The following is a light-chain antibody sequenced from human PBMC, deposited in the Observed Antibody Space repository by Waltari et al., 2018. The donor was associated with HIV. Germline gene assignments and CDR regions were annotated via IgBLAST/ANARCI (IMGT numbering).Light chain of an antibody. Sequence: QSALTQPPSASGSPGQSVTISCTGTSSDVGGYNYVSWYQQQPDKAPKLMIYEVSKRPSGVPDRVSGSKSGNTASLTVSGLQAEDEADYYCSSYAGSNVIFGGGTKLTVL. CDR1: SSDVGGYNY. CDR3: SSYAGSNVI. CDR2: EVS. V-gene: IGLV2-8*01. J-gene: IGLJ2*01.